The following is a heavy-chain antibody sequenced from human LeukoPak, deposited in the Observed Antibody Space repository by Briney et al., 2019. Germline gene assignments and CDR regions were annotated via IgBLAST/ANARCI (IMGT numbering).Heavy chain of an antibody. CDR1: GFTFDDYG. Sequence: GGSLRLSCAASGFTFDDYGMSWVRQAPGKGLVWVSGINWNGGSTGYADSVKGRFTISRDNAKNSLYLQTNSLRAEDTALYHCARDEAEVYSSGWYNYWGQGTLVTVSS. J-gene: IGHJ4*02. D-gene: IGHD6-19*01. CDR3: ARDEAEVYSSGWYNY. V-gene: IGHV3-20*01. CDR2: INWNGGST.